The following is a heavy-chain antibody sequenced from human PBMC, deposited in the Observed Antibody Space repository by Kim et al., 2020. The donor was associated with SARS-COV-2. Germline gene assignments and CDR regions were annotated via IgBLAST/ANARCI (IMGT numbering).Heavy chain of an antibody. J-gene: IGHJ4*02. CDR3: AKDTGLQRSLRCFDY. V-gene: IGHV3-9*01. Sequence: DSVKGRFTISRDNAKNSLYLQMNSLGAEDTALYYCAKDTGLQRSLRCFDYWGQGTLVTVSS. D-gene: IGHD4-4*01.